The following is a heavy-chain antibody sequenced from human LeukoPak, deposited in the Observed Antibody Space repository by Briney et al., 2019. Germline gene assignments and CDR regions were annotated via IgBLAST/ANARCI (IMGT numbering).Heavy chain of an antibody. V-gene: IGHV4-39*07. D-gene: IGHD2-2*01. Sequence: SETLSLTCTVSGGSISSSSYYWGWIRQPPGKGLEWIGSIYYSGSTYYNPSLKSRVTISVDTSKNQFSLKLSSVTAADTAVYYCARSMVPAFFDYWGQGTLVTVSS. CDR2: IYYSGST. CDR3: ARSMVPAFFDY. J-gene: IGHJ4*02. CDR1: GGSISSSSYY.